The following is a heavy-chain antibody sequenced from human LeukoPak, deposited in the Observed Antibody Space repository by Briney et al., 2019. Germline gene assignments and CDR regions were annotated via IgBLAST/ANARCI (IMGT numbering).Heavy chain of an antibody. CDR2: TSSDGSDK. J-gene: IGHJ6*02. CDR3: ARDQNYYGLDV. V-gene: IGHV3-30-3*01. CDR1: GFRFSSFA. Sequence: GMSLRLSCAASGFRFSSFALHWVRQAPGKGLEWVAITSSDGSDKYYADSMKDRFTISRDNSKNTLYLQMNTLRAEDTAVYYCARDQNYYGLDVWGQGTTVTVSS.